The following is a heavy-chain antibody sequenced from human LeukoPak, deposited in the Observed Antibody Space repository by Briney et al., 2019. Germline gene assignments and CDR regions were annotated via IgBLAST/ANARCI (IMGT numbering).Heavy chain of an antibody. D-gene: IGHD1-26*01. CDR3: ASESGSYYYMDV. CDR1: GGTLSRYA. J-gene: IGHJ6*03. Sequence: GSSVRVSCKASGGTLSRYAISWVRQAPGQGLEWMGWISAYNGNTNYAQQLQGRVTMTTDTSTSTAYMELRSLRSDDTAVYYCASESGSYYYMDVWGKGTTVTISS. CDR2: ISAYNGNT. V-gene: IGHV1-18*01.